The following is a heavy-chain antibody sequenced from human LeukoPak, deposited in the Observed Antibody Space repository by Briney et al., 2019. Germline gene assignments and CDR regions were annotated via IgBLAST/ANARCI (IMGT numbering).Heavy chain of an antibody. CDR3: AREGMVATFDY. CDR1: GFTFSSYS. J-gene: IGHJ4*02. V-gene: IGHV3-21*01. CDR2: ISSSSSYI. Sequence: PGGSLRLSCAASGFTFSSYSMNWVRQAPGKGLEWVSSISSSSSYIYYADSVKGRFTISRDEAKNSLYLQMNSLRAEDTAIYYCAREGMVATFDYWGQGTLVTVSS. D-gene: IGHD5-12*01.